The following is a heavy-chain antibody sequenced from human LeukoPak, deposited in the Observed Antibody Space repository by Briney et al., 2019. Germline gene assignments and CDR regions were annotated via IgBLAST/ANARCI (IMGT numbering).Heavy chain of an antibody. J-gene: IGHJ4*02. CDR3: ARHYYDSSAFDY. CDR1: GYTFTGYY. Sequence: ASVKVSCKASGYTFTGYYMHWVRQAPGQGLEWMGWINPNSGGTNYAQKFQGRVTMTRDTSISTAYMELSRLRSDDTAVYYCARHYYDSSAFDYWGQGTLVTVSS. D-gene: IGHD3-22*01. CDR2: INPNSGGT. V-gene: IGHV1-2*02.